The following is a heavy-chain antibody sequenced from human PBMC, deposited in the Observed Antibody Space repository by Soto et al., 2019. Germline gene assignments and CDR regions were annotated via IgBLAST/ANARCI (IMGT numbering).Heavy chain of an antibody. CDR3: AKVNGTSGMDL. J-gene: IGHJ6*02. V-gene: IGHV3-30*18. CDR1: GFTFSSYG. Sequence: GGSLRLSCAASGFTFSSYGMHWVRQAPGKGLEWVAVISYDGSNKYYADSVKGRFTISRDNSKNTLYLQMNSLRAEDTAVYYCAKVNGTSGMDLWGQGTTVTVSS. CDR2: ISYDGSNK. D-gene: IGHD1-20*01.